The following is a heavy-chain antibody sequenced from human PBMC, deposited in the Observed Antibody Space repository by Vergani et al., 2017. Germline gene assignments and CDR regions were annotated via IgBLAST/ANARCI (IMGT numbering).Heavy chain of an antibody. V-gene: IGHV1-8*01. Sequence: QVQLVQSGAEVKKPGASVKVSCKASGYTFTSYDINWVRQATGQGLEWMGWMNPNSGNTGYAQKFQGRVTMTRNTSIRTAYMELSSLRSEDTAVYYCARGLTYYYDSSGYYYYYYYGMDVWGQGTTVTVSS. CDR3: ARGLTYYYDSSGYYYYYYYGMDV. CDR1: GYTFTSYD. D-gene: IGHD3-22*01. CDR2: MNPNSGNT. J-gene: IGHJ6*02.